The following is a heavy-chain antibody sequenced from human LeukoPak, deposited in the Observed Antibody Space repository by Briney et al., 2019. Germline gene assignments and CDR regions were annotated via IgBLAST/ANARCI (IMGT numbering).Heavy chain of an antibody. CDR1: AFTLSTYT. D-gene: IGHD6-19*01. CDR3: ARVLTDSRGWYHFDY. J-gene: IGHJ4*02. V-gene: IGHV3-48*02. Sequence: GGCLTLSCPPSAFTLSTYTINWVRPAPGRGLGWVAYITCTSSTIYYADSVTGRFTVSRDNARSSLYLQMNSLRDEDTAVYYCARVLTDSRGWYHFDYWGQGTLVTVSS. CDR2: ITCTSSTI.